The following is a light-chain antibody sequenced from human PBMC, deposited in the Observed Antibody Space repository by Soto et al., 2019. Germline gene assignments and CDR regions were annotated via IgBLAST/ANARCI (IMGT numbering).Light chain of an antibody. CDR2: GNS. Sequence: QSVLTRPPSVSGAPGQRVTISCTGSSSNIGAGYDVHWYQQLPGTAPKLLIYGNSNRPSGVPDRFSGSKSGTSDSLAITGLQSDDEADYYCPSYDTSLSVVVFGGGTKLTVL. V-gene: IGLV1-40*01. CDR1: SSNIGAGYD. J-gene: IGLJ2*01. CDR3: PSYDTSLSVVV.